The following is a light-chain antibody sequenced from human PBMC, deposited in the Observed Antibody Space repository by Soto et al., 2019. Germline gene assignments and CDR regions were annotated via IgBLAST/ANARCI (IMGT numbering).Light chain of an antibody. CDR1: QSISSW. Sequence: GDRVTIACRASQSISSWLAWYQQKPGKAPKLLIYKASTLESGVPSRFSGSGSGTEFTLTISSLQPDDFATYYCQQYNSYPLTFGGGTKVEIK. CDR2: KAS. V-gene: IGKV1-5*03. J-gene: IGKJ4*01. CDR3: QQYNSYPLT.